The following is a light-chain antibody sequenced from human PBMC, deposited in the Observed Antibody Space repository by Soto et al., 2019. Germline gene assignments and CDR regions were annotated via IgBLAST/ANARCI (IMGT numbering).Light chain of an antibody. CDR1: SSDVGSYNL. CDR2: EGS. V-gene: IGLV2-23*01. CDR3: CSYDRMLYL. Sequence: QSALTQPASVSGSPGQSITISCTGTSSDVGSYNLVSWYQQHPGKAPKLMIYEGSKRPSGVSNRFSGSKSGNTASLTISGLQAEEEADYYCCSYDRMLYLFGNGTKLTV. J-gene: IGLJ1*01.